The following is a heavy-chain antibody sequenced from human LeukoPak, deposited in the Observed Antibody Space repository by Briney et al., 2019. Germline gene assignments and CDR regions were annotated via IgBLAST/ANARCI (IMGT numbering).Heavy chain of an antibody. V-gene: IGHV3-23*01. Sequence: PGGSLRLSCAASGFTFSSYWMSWVRQAPGKGLEWVSAISGIGGSTYYADSVKGRFTISRDNSKNTLYLQMNSLRAEDTAVYYCAKSVVVAAYYYFDYWGQGTLVTVSS. CDR1: GFTFSSYW. J-gene: IGHJ4*02. CDR2: ISGIGGST. CDR3: AKSVVVAAYYYFDY. D-gene: IGHD2-15*01.